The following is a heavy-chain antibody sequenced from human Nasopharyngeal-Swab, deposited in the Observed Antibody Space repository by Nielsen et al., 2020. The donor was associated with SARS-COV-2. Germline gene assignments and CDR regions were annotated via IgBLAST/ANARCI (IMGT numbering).Heavy chain of an antibody. D-gene: IGHD1-26*01. Sequence: GESLKISWAASGVTFTDYTRHWVSQPPGQGLEWVAIMSYNGSNRYYADSVKGRFTFSRDNSKNTLYLQMTSLRAEDTAVYYCARGSRRAIVGATAYWGQGTLVTVSS. CDR3: ARGSRRAIVGATAY. CDR1: GVTFTDYT. J-gene: IGHJ4*02. CDR2: MSYNGSNR. V-gene: IGHV3-30*14.